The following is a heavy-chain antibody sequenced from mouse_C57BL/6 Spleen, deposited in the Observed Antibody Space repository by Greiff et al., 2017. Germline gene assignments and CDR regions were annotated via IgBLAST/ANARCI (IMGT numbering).Heavy chain of an antibody. Sequence: EVKVVESGEGLVKPGGSLKLSCAASGFTFSSYAMSWVRQTPEKRLEWVAYISSGGDYIYYADTVKGRFTISRDNARNTLYLQMSSLKSEDTAMYYCTRGLTGTHWYFDVWGTGTTVTVSS. V-gene: IGHV5-9-1*02. CDR2: ISSGGDYI. J-gene: IGHJ1*03. CDR3: TRGLTGTHWYFDV. D-gene: IGHD4-1*01. CDR1: GFTFSSYA.